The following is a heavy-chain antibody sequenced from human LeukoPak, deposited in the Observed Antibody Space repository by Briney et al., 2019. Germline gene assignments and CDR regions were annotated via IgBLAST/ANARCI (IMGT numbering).Heavy chain of an antibody. D-gene: IGHD3-16*01. Sequence: PSETLSLTCTVSGGSMSSYYWSWIRQPPGKGLEWIGYIHTSGSTNYNPSLKSRVTISVDTSRNQFSLNLSSVTAADTAVYYCARRRTLGVSGGCCWSAPWGQGTLVTVSS. CDR3: ARRRTLGVSGGCCWSAP. CDR1: GGSMSSYY. CDR2: IHTSGST. V-gene: IGHV4-4*09. J-gene: IGHJ5*02.